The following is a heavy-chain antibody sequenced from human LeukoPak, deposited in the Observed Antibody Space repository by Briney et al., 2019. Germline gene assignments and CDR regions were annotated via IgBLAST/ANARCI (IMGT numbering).Heavy chain of an antibody. V-gene: IGHV3-66*01. J-gene: IGHJ6*02. CDR2: IYSGGST. Sequence: GGSLRLSCAAPGFTFSSYAMSWVRQAPGKGLEWVSVIYSGGSTYYADSVKGRFTISRDNSKNTLYLQMNGLRAEDTAVYYCARDYDFWSGYYSGNGDYYGMDVWGQGTTVTVSS. CDR3: ARDYDFWSGYYSGNGDYYGMDV. CDR1: GFTFSSYA. D-gene: IGHD3-3*01.